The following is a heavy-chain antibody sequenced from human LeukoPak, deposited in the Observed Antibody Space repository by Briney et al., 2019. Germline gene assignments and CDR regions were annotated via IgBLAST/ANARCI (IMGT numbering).Heavy chain of an antibody. CDR3: ARGGYCSGGSCYPALFGY. J-gene: IGHJ4*02. CDR2: ISYSGST. V-gene: IGHV4-30-4*07. CDR1: GGSISSGGYS. Sequence: PSETLSLTCAVSGGSISSGGYSWSWIRQPPGKGLEWIGYISYSGSTYYNPSLKSRVTISVDTSKNQFSLKLSSVTAADTAVYYCARGGYCSGGSCYPALFGYWGQGTLVTVSS. D-gene: IGHD2-15*01.